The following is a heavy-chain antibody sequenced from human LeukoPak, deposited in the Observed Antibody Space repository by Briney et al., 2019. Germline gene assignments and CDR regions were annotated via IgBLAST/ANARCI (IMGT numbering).Heavy chain of an antibody. D-gene: IGHD4-17*01. CDR2: ISSSSRFI. Sequence: GGSLRLSCAASGFTFSSYSMNWVRQAPGKGLEWVSSISSSSRFIYYGDSLKGRFTISRDNAKNSLYLQMNSLRAENTAVYYCARIYGDYESYYYYGMDVLGQGTTVTVSS. V-gene: IGHV3-21*06. J-gene: IGHJ6*02. CDR3: ARIYGDYESYYYYGMDV. CDR1: GFTFSSYS.